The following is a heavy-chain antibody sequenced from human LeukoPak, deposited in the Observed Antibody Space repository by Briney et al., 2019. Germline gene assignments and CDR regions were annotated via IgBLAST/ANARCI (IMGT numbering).Heavy chain of an antibody. CDR1: GYTFTGYS. Sequence: ASVTVSCKASGYTFTGYSMHWVRQAPGQGLEWMGWINPNSGGTTYAQKFQGRVTMTSDTSINTAYMELSSLRSDDTAVYYCARESRTTGSTSTDWGHGTLVTVSS. CDR2: INPNSGGT. V-gene: IGHV1-2*02. CDR3: ARESRTTGSTSTD. D-gene: IGHD1-1*01. J-gene: IGHJ4*01.